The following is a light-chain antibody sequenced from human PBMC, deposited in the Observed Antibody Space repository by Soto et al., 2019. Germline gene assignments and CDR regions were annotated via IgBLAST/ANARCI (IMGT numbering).Light chain of an antibody. Sequence: QSALTQPASVSGSPGQSITISCTYNLVSWYQQHPGKAPKLMIYEGNKRPSGVSNRFAGSKSGNTASLTIAGLHAEDEADYYCCSYAGKRVVFGGGTKLTVL. CDR2: EGN. V-gene: IGLV2-23*01. CDR1: YNL. CDR3: CSYAGKRVV. J-gene: IGLJ2*01.